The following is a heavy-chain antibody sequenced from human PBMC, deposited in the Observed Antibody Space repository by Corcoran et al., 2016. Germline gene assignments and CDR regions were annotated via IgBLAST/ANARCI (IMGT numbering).Heavy chain of an antibody. J-gene: IGHJ6*02. CDR1: GGTFSSYA. CDR3: AGEAPPITLVRGVMNV. V-gene: IGHV1-69*06. Sequence: QVHLVQSGAEVKKPGSTVKVSCKASGGTFSSYALSWVRQAPGQGLEWMGGMTPISGTANYAQKFQGRVTMTTDTSTSTAYMELRSLRSDDTAVYYCAGEAPPITLVRGVMNVWGQGTTVTVSS. CDR2: MTPISGTA. D-gene: IGHD3-10*01.